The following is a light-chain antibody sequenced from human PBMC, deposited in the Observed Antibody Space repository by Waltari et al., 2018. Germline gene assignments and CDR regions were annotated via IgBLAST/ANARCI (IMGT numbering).Light chain of an antibody. V-gene: IGLV3-21*02. Sequence: SYVLTQPPSVSVAPGQTARITCGGNNIGSQSVHWYQQKSGQAPVMVVYDDSDRPSGIPKRFSGTKSGTTATLTISGVEAGDEADYYCQVWDTNSDHLYVFGSGTKVTVL. CDR2: DDS. CDR1: NIGSQS. J-gene: IGLJ1*01. CDR3: QVWDTNSDHLYV.